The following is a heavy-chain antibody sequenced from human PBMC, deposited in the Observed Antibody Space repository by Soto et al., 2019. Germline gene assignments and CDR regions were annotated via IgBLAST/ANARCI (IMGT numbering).Heavy chain of an antibody. J-gene: IGHJ4*02. CDR3: VSQRPSVLTQSYFDY. D-gene: IGHD2-8*01. Sequence: AETLSLTFTGSGVYVSNCNYYLGSIRQSPGEGVEWIESVYYRGRSYYKSSVKSRVTIPVDTSKNQFSLNLNSVTASDTAVYFCVSQRPSVLTQSYFDYWGPGALVTVSS. V-gene: IGHV4-39*01. CDR2: VYYRGRS. CDR1: GVYVSNCNYY.